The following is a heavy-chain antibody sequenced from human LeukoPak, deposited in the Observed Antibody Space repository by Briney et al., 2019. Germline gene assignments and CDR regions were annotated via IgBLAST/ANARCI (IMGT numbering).Heavy chain of an antibody. CDR2: IIPIFGTA. V-gene: IGHV1-69*13. D-gene: IGHD3-3*01. CDR3: ARDTHNYDFWSGYPY. J-gene: IGHJ4*02. CDR1: GGTFSSYA. Sequence: GASVKVSCKASGGTFSSYAISWVRQAPGQGLEWMGGIIPIFGTANYAQKFQGRVTITADESTSTAYMELSSLRSDDTAVYYCARDTHNYDFWSGYPYWGQGTLVTVSS.